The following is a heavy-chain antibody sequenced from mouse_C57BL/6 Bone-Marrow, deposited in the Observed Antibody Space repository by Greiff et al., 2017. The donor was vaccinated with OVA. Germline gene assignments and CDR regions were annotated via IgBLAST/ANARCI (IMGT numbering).Heavy chain of an antibody. D-gene: IGHD1-1*01. CDR3: ARRAYGSSLYFDV. J-gene: IGHJ1*03. Sequence: VQLQQSGAELAKPGASVKLSCKASGYTFTSYWMHWVKQRPGQGLEWIGYINPSSGYTKYNQKFKDKATLTADKSSSTAYMQLSSLTYEDSAVYYCARRAYGSSLYFDVWGTGTTVTVSS. CDR1: GYTFTSYW. CDR2: INPSSGYT. V-gene: IGHV1-7*01.